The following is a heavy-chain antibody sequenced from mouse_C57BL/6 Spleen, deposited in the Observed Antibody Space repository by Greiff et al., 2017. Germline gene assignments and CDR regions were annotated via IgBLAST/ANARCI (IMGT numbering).Heavy chain of an antibody. Sequence: VQLQQSGPGLVQPSQSLSITCTVSGFSLTSYGVHWVRQSPGQGLEWLGVICSGGSTVYNAAFIYRLNTSKDTSKSQVFFKMNRRRADTTAKYYCSRNDGYYYFDYWGQGTTLTVSS. J-gene: IGHJ2*01. CDR2: ICSGGST. CDR1: GFSLTSYG. V-gene: IGHV2-2*01. CDR3: SRNDGYYYFDY. D-gene: IGHD2-3*01.